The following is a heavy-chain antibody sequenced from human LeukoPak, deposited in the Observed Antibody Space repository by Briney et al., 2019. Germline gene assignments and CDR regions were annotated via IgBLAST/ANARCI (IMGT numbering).Heavy chain of an antibody. CDR3: AREGGPYRPLDY. V-gene: IGHV4-61*01. J-gene: IGHJ4*02. CDR2: MYYSGRT. Sequence: SETLSLTCTVSGASVSSGSYHWSWIRQAPGKGLEWIGYMYYSGRTNYNPTLKSRVTISVDTSKNQFSLNLSSVTAADTAVYYCAREGGPYRPLDYSGQGTLVTVSS. CDR1: GASVSSGSYH.